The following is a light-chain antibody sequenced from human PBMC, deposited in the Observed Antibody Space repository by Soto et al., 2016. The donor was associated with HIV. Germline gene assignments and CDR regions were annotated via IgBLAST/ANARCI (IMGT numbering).Light chain of an antibody. Sequence: DIQMTQSPSSLSASVGDRVTITCRASQGISNSLAWYQQKPGKAPKLLLYAASRLESGVPSRFSGSGSGTDYTLTISSLQPEDFATYYCQQYYSTPRRTFGQGTKV. V-gene: IGKV1-NL1*01. CDR1: QGISNS. CDR3: QQYYSTPRRT. J-gene: IGKJ1*01. CDR2: AAS.